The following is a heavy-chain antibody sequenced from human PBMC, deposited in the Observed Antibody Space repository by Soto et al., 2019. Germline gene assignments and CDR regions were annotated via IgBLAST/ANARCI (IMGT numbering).Heavy chain of an antibody. J-gene: IGHJ3*02. CDR3: ARRGGYETLFGAFDI. D-gene: IGHD3-16*01. CDR1: GGPFSSYA. Sequence: QVQLVQAGAEVKKPGSSVKVSCNASGGPFSSYALSWVRQAPGPGPAWVGGIIPIFGTANYAQKFQGSVTITADESTSTAYMGLSMLSAEATALYYCARRGGYETLFGAFDIWGQGTMVTVSS. CDR2: IIPIFGTA. V-gene: IGHV1-69*01.